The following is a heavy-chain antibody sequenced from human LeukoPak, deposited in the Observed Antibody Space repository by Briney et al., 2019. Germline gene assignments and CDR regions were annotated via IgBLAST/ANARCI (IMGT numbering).Heavy chain of an antibody. CDR1: GFTFSSYA. D-gene: IGHD6-19*01. CDR2: ISYDGSNK. V-gene: IGHV3-30-3*01. CDR3: AKGSPGIAVAHPPYY. J-gene: IGHJ4*02. Sequence: PGGSLRLSCAASGFTFSSYAMHWVRQAPGKGLEWVAVISYDGSNKYYADSVKGRFTISRDNSKNTLYLQMNSLRAEDTAVYYCAKGSPGIAVAHPPYYWGQGTLVTVSS.